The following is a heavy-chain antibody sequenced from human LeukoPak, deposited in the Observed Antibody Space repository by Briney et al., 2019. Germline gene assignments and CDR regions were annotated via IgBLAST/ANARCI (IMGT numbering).Heavy chain of an antibody. D-gene: IGHD6-19*01. CDR1: GFTFDDYA. Sequence: LRLSCAASGFTFDDYAMHWVRQAPGKGLEWVSGISWNSGSIGYADSVKGRFTISRDNAKNSLYLQMNSLRAEDTAVYYCAREAGTGNFWGQGTLVTVSS. J-gene: IGHJ4*02. CDR3: AREAGTGNF. V-gene: IGHV3-9*01. CDR2: ISWNSGSI.